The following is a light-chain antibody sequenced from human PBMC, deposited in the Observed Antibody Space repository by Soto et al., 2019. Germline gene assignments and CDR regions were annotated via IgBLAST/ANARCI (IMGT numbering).Light chain of an antibody. V-gene: IGLV2-11*01. CDR1: SSDVGAYNY. J-gene: IGLJ2*01. Sequence: QSALTQPRSVSGSPGQSVTISCTGTSSDVGAYNYVSWFQQHPGKAPKLMMSDVSKRPSGVPDRFSGSKSGTTASLTISGRQAEDEADYYCCSYAGSYTLLFGGGTKLTVL. CDR2: DVS. CDR3: CSYAGSYTLL.